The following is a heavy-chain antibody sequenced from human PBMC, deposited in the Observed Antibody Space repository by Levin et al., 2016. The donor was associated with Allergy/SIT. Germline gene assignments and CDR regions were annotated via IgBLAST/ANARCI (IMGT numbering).Heavy chain of an antibody. CDR3: ARDFSANWGFDY. V-gene: IGHV4-59*01. CDR2: IYHTGAT. J-gene: IGHJ4*02. D-gene: IGHD7-27*01. CDR1: GDSISTYY. Sequence: SETLSLTCTVSGDSISTYYWNWIRQPPGKGLEWIGYIYHTGATSYNPYLRSRVTMSLDASKNQFSLTLTSVTAADTAAYYCARDFSANWGFDYWGQGALVTVSS.